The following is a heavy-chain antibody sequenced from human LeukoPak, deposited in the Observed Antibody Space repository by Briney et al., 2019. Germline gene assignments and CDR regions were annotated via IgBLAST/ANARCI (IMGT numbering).Heavy chain of an antibody. V-gene: IGHV4-38-2*01. J-gene: IGHJ4*02. Sequence: SETLSLTCAVSGYSISSGYYWVWIRQPPGKGLEWIGSIYHSGSTYYNPSLKSRVTISVDTSKNQFSLKLSSVTAADTAVYYCASLVQYGGIFGLDNYYFDYWGQGTLVTVSS. D-gene: IGHD3/OR15-3a*01. CDR2: IYHSGST. CDR3: ASLVQYGGIFGLDNYYFDY. CDR1: GYSISSGYY.